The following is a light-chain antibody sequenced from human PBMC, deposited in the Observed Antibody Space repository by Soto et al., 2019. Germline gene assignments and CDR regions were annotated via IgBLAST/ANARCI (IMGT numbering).Light chain of an antibody. J-gene: IGKJ2*01. V-gene: IGKV4-1*01. Sequence: DIVMTQSPDSLAVSLGERATINCKSSQSVLYSSNNKNYLAWYQQRPGHPPKLLIYCASTWESGVPDRFSGSGSGTDFTLTITSLQAEDVAVYYCQQYESTPPTFGQGTKLEIK. CDR1: QSVLYSSNNKNY. CDR3: QQYESTPPT. CDR2: CAS.